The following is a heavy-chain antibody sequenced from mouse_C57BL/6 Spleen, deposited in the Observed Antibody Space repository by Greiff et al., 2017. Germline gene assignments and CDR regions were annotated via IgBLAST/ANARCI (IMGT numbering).Heavy chain of an antibody. CDR3: AREGSSYYAMDY. J-gene: IGHJ4*01. V-gene: IGHV1-54*01. CDR1: GYAFTNYL. D-gene: IGHD1-1*01. CDR2: INPGSGGT. Sequence: QVQLQQSGAELVRPGTSVKVSCKASGYAFTNYLIEWVKQRPGQGLEWIGVINPGSGGTNYNEKFKGKATLTADNSSSTAYMQLSSLTSEHSAVYFCAREGSSYYAMDYWGQGTSVTVAS.